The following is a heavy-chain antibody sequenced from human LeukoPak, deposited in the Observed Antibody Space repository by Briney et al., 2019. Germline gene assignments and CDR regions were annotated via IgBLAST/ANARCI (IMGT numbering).Heavy chain of an antibody. Sequence: SVKVSCKASGGTFSSYAISWVRQAPGQGLEWMGGIIPIFGTANYAQKFQGRVTITADESTSTAYMELSSLRSEDTAVYYCARDYYDSSGYSYFDYWGQGTLVTVSS. V-gene: IGHV1-69*13. D-gene: IGHD3-22*01. CDR2: IIPIFGTA. CDR3: ARDYYDSSGYSYFDY. J-gene: IGHJ4*02. CDR1: GGTFSSYA.